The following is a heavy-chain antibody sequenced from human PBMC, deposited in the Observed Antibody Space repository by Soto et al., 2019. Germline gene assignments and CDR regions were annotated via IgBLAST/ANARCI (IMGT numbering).Heavy chain of an antibody. CDR3: AKAGPGDYYYGMYV. CDR2: ISYDGSNK. CDR1: GFTFSSYG. D-gene: IGHD3-10*01. J-gene: IGHJ6*02. V-gene: IGHV3-30*18. Sequence: GGSLRLSCAAPGFTFSSYGVHWVRQAPGKGLEWVAVISYDGSNKYYADSVKGRFTISRDNSKNTLYLQMNSLRAEDTAVYYCAKAGPGDYYYGMYVWGQGTTVTVSS.